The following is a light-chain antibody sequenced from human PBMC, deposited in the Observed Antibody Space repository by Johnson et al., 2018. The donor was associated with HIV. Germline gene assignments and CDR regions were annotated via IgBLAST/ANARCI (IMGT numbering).Light chain of an antibody. CDR2: DNN. Sequence: QSVLTQPPSVSAAPGQKVTISCSGSSSNIGNNYVSWYQHLPGTAPKLLIYDNNKRPSGIPDRFSGSKSGTSATLGITGLQTGDEADYYCGTWDNSLNVYVFGTGTKVTVL. CDR1: SSNIGNNY. J-gene: IGLJ1*01. CDR3: GTWDNSLNVYV. V-gene: IGLV1-51*01.